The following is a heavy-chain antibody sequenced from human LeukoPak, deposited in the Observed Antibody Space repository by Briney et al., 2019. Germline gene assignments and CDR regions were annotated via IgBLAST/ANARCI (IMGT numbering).Heavy chain of an antibody. CDR3: ASTHFYGSGSYYGWGYYFDY. D-gene: IGHD3-10*01. V-gene: IGHV1-2*06. J-gene: IGHJ4*02. Sequence: ASVKVSCKASGYTFTGYYMHWVRQAPGQGLEWMGRINPNSGGTNDAQKFQGRVTMTRDTSISTAYMELSRLRSDDTAVYYCASTHFYGSGSYYGWGYYFDYWGQGTLVTVSS. CDR2: INPNSGGT. CDR1: GYTFTGYY.